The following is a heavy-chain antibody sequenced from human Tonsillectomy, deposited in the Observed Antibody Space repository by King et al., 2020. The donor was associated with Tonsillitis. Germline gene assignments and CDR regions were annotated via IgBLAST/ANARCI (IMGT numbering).Heavy chain of an antibody. CDR2: ISSNSSYI. Sequence: VQLVESGGGLVKPGGSLRLSCAASGFTFSSYSMNWVRQAPGKGLEWVSSISSNSSYIYYADSVKGRFTISRDNAQNSLYLQMNSLRAEDTAVYYCARDREGIEVAGGDLGYYYYGMDVWGQWTTVTVSS. D-gene: IGHD6-19*01. V-gene: IGHV3-21*01. CDR3: ARDREGIEVAGGDLGYYYYGMDV. J-gene: IGHJ6*02. CDR1: GFTFSSYS.